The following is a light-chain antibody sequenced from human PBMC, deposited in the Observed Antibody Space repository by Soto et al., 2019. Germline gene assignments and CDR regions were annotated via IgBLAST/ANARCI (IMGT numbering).Light chain of an antibody. Sequence: LTPSPAILSVSPVERATLSCRASQDIAIYLAWYQQKPGEAPNLLIHTASTLHGGVPSRFSGSGSGTDFTLTITSLQAEDSATYYCQQTRAYPSTFGGGTKVDIK. CDR3: QQTRAYPST. J-gene: IGKJ4*01. CDR2: TAS. CDR1: QDIAIY. V-gene: IGKV1-9*01.